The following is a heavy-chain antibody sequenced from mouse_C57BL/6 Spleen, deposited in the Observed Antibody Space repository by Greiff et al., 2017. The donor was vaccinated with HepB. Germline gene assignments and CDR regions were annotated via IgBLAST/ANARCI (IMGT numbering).Heavy chain of an antibody. V-gene: IGHV1-7*01. CDR3: ARNYYGTSGGFAY. CDR1: GYTFTSYW. J-gene: IGHJ3*01. Sequence: VQLQESGAELAKPGASVKLSCKASGYTFTSYWMHWVKQRPGQGLEWIGYINPSSGYTKYNQKFKDKATLTADKSSSTAYMQLSSLTYEDSAVYYCARNYYGTSGGFAYWGQGTLVTVSA. D-gene: IGHD1-1*01. CDR2: INPSSGYT.